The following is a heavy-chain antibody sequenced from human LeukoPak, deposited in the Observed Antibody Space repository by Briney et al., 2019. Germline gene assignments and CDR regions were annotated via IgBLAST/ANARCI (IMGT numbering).Heavy chain of an antibody. V-gene: IGHV4-59*01. J-gene: IGHJ6*02. D-gene: IGHD3-10*01. CDR3: ARIIAVRGAPDYFHYGIDV. Sequence: SETLSLTCTVSGGSISGYYWTWIRQPPGKGLECIGYIYYSGSTNYNPSLKSRVTISVDTSKNQFSLKLSSVTAADTAVYFCARIIAVRGAPDYFHYGIDVWGQGTTVTVSS. CDR2: IYYSGST. CDR1: GGSISGYY.